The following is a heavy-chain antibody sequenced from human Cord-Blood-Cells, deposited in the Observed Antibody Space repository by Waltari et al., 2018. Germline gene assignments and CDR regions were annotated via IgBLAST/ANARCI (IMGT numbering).Heavy chain of an antibody. CDR3: ARDHTYYDFWSGYDAFDI. V-gene: IGHV1-2*02. CDR1: GYTFTGYY. CDR2: SNPNSGGT. Sequence: QVQLVQSGAEVKKPGASVKVSCTASGYTFTGYYMHWVRQAPGQGLEWMGWSNPNSGGTNYAQKFQGRVTMTRDTSISTAYMELSRLRSDDTAVYYCARDHTYYDFWSGYDAFDIWGQGTMVTVSS. J-gene: IGHJ3*02. D-gene: IGHD3-3*01.